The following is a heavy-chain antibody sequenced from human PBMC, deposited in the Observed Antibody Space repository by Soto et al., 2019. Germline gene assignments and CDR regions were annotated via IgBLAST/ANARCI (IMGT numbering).Heavy chain of an antibody. D-gene: IGHD4-17*01. J-gene: IGHJ5*02. CDR3: ARDGKMTTVTTSIYWFDP. Sequence: GGSLRLSCAASGFTFSDYYMSWIRQAPGKGLEWVSYISSSGSTIYYADSVKGRFTISRDNAKNSLYLQMNSLRAEDTAVYYCARDGKMTTVTTSIYWFDPWGQGTLVTVSS. CDR1: GFTFSDYY. V-gene: IGHV3-11*01. CDR2: ISSSGSTI.